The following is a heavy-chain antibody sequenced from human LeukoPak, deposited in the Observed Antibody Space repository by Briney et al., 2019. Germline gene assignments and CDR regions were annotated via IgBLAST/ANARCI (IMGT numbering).Heavy chain of an antibody. D-gene: IGHD6-6*01. V-gene: IGHV4-39*01. J-gene: IGHJ6*03. Sequence: SETLSLTCTVSGGSISSSNYYWGWIRQPPGKGLEWIGNIYYSGSTYYNPSLKSGGIMSVDTSENQFSLKVSSVTAADTAVYYCARVDYSSSAENYYYYYMDVWGKGTTVTVSS. CDR3: ARVDYSSSAENYYYYYMDV. CDR2: IYYSGST. CDR1: GGSISSSNYY.